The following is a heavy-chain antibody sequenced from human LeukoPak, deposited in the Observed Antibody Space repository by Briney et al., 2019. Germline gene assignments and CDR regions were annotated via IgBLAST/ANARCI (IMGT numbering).Heavy chain of an antibody. CDR1: GFTFNSYS. D-gene: IGHD3-22*01. CDR2: ISSSTKYI. CDR3: ARDGGSDYDTSGYCLHAFDI. V-gene: IGHV3-21*01. Sequence: GGSLRLSCAASGFTFNSYSMNWVRQAPGEGLEWVSSISSSTKYIYYADSLKGRFTISRDNAKNSLYLQMNSLRAEDTAVYYCARDGGSDYDTSGYCLHAFDIWGQGTMVTVSS. J-gene: IGHJ3*02.